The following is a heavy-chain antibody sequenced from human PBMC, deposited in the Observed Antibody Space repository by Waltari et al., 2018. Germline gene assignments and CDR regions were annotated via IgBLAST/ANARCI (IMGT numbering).Heavy chain of an antibody. CDR1: GGSFSGYY. D-gene: IGHD3-16*01. CDR3: ARAQGEPQSIDY. V-gene: IGHV4-34*01. J-gene: IGHJ4*02. CDR2: INHSGST. Sequence: QVQLQQWGAGLLKPSETLSLTCAVYGGSFSGYYWSWIRQPPGKGLEWIGEINHSGSTNYNPSLKSRVTISVDTSKNQFSLKLSSVTAADTAVYYCARAQGEPQSIDYWGQGTLVTVSS.